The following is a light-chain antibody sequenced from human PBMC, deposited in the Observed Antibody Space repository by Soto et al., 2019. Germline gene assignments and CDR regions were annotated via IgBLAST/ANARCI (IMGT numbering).Light chain of an antibody. CDR2: RNN. CDR3: AAWDDSLSGPDV. V-gene: IGLV1-47*01. Sequence: QSVLTQPPSAYGTPGQRVTISCSGSSSNIGSNYVYWYQQLPGTAPKLLIYRNNQRPSGVPDRFSGSKSGTSASLAISGLRSEDQADYYCAAWDDSLSGPDVFGTGTKLTVL. CDR1: SSNIGSNY. J-gene: IGLJ1*01.